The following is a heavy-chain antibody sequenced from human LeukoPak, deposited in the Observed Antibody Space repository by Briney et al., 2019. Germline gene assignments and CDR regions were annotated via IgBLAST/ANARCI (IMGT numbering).Heavy chain of an antibody. V-gene: IGHV3-53*01. D-gene: IGHD6-19*01. CDR2: IYTGGNT. J-gene: IGHJ3*02. CDR3: ASPSSGQSFDI. CDR1: GFIVSSNY. Sequence: GSLRLSCAASGFIVSSNYMNWVRQAPGKGLEWVSVIYTGGNTYYADSVKGRFTISRDNSKNTLYLQMHSLRAEDTAVYYCASPSSGQSFDIWGQGTMVTVSS.